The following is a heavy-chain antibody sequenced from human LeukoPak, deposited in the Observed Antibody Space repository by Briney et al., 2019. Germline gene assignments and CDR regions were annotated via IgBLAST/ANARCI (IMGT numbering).Heavy chain of an antibody. CDR3: AKDGYYDFWSGYRAHYYYGMDV. J-gene: IGHJ6*02. CDR2: ISGSGGST. Sequence: GGSLRLSCAASGFSFGSYAMSWVRQAPGKGLEWVSAISGSGGSTYYADSVKGRFTISRDNSKNTLYLQMNSLRAEDTAVYYCAKDGYYDFWSGYRAHYYYGMDVWGQGTTVTVSS. D-gene: IGHD3-3*01. V-gene: IGHV3-23*01. CDR1: GFSFGSYA.